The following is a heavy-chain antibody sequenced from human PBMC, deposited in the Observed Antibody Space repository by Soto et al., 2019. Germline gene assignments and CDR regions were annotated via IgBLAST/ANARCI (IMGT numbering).Heavy chain of an antibody. V-gene: IGHV3-73*02. D-gene: IGHD3-9*01. J-gene: IGHJ3*02. CDR3: TRLYYDILAGYPPDDAFDI. CDR1: GFTFSGSA. CDR2: IRSKANSYAT. Sequence: EVQLVESGGGLVQPGGSLKLSCAASGFTFSGSAMHWFRQASGKGLEWVGRIRSKANSYATAYAASVKGRFTISRDDSKKTAYLKKNCLKTEDTAVDYCTRLYYDILAGYPPDDAFDIWGQGTMVTVSS.